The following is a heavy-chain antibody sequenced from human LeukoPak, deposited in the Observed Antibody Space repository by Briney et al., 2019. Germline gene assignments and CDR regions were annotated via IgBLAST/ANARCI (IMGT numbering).Heavy chain of an antibody. D-gene: IGHD3-16*01. V-gene: IGHV3-9*03. J-gene: IGHJ6*03. CDR1: GFTFDDYA. CDR3: AKGGGGRLIYYYYMDV. Sequence: HTGGSLRLSCAASGFTFDDYAMHWVRQAPGKGLEWVSGISWNSDNIEYADSVKGRFTISRDNAKNALYLQMNSLRAEDMALYYCAKGGGGRLIYYYYMDVWGKGTTVTVS. CDR2: ISWNSDNI.